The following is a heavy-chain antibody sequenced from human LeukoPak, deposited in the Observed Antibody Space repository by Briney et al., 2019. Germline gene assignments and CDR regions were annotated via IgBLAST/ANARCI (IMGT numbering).Heavy chain of an antibody. CDR3: AKDTASSWWYFDL. CDR2: IYSGGST. D-gene: IGHD5-18*01. V-gene: IGHV3-53*01. Sequence: GGSLRLSCAASGFTVSSNYMSWVRQAPGKGLEWVSVIYSGGSTYYADSVKGRFTISRDNSKNTLYLQMNSLRAEDTAVYYCAKDTASSWWYFDLWGRGTLVTVSS. CDR1: GFTVSSNY. J-gene: IGHJ2*01.